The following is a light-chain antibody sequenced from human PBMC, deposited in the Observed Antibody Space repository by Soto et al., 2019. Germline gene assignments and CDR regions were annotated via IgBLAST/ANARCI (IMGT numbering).Light chain of an antibody. CDR1: QSVTTN. CDR2: GAS. Sequence: DIVLTQSPATLSVSPGERATLSCRASQSVTTNMAWYQQKPGQAPRLLIYGASTRATGIPARFSGSGSGTEFTLTISSLQSEDFAVYYCQQYNNWPPVTFGQGTRLEIK. J-gene: IGKJ5*01. V-gene: IGKV3-15*01. CDR3: QQYNNWPPVT.